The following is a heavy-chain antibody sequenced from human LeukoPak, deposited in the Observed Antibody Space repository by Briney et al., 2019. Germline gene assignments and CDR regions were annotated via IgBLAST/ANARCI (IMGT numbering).Heavy chain of an antibody. J-gene: IGHJ4*02. CDR3: ATTYYDFWSGYKD. D-gene: IGHD3-3*01. CDR2: ISGSGGST. V-gene: IGHV3-23*01. Sequence: GGSRRLSCAAYGFTFSSYAMSWVRQAPGKGLEWVSAISGSGGSTYYAVSGKGRFTISRDNSKNTLYLQMNSLRAEDTAVYYCATTYYDFWSGYKDWGQGTLVTVSS. CDR1: GFTFSSYA.